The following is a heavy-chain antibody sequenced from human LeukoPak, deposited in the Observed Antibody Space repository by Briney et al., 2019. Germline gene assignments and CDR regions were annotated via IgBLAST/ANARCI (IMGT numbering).Heavy chain of an antibody. Sequence: RGESLEISCKGSGYSFTSYWIGWVRQLPGKGLEWMGIIYPGDSDTRYSPSFQGQVTISADKSISTAYLQWSSLTASDTAMYYCARHRPYSSGWRHFDYWGQGTLVTVSS. V-gene: IGHV5-51*01. D-gene: IGHD6-19*01. J-gene: IGHJ4*02. CDR3: ARHRPYSSGWRHFDY. CDR2: IYPGDSDT. CDR1: GYSFTSYW.